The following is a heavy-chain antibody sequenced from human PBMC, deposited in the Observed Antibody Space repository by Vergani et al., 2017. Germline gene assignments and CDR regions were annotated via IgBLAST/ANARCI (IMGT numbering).Heavy chain of an antibody. CDR1: GGSFSGYY. CDR3: AKAAADWWFDP. CDR2: INHSGST. J-gene: IGHJ5*02. D-gene: IGHD6-13*01. Sequence: QVQLQQWGAGLLKPSETLSLTCAVYGGSFSGYYWSWIRQPPGKGLEWIGEINHSGSTNSNPSLKSRVTISVDTSKNQFSLKLSSVTAADTAVYYCAKAAADWWFDPWGQGTLVTVSS. V-gene: IGHV4-34*01.